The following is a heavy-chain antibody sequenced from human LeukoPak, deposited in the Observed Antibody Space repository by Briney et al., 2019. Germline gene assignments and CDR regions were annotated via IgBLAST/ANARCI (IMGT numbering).Heavy chain of an antibody. V-gene: IGHV4-59*01. Sequence: SETLSLTCTVSGASISNYYWSWIRQPPGKGLEWIGYIYYSGSTNYNPSLKSRVTISVDTSKNQFSLKLSSVTAADTAVYYCARDYYDSSGYALDAFDIWGQGTMVTVSS. CDR1: GASISNYY. CDR2: IYYSGST. D-gene: IGHD3-22*01. J-gene: IGHJ3*02. CDR3: ARDYYDSSGYALDAFDI.